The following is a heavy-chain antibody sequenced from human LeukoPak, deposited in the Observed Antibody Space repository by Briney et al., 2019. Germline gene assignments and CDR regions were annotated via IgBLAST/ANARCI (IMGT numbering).Heavy chain of an antibody. CDR2: IAGSSGYI. D-gene: IGHD2-21*02. CDR3: ARDRGAYCGGDCYLGFDY. Sequence: GGSLRLSCAASGFTFSSYTMNWVRQAPGKGLECVSSIAGSSGYISYADSVKGRFTISRDNAKKSLYLQMTSLTAEDTAVYYCARDRGAYCGGDCYLGFDYWGRGTLVTVSS. CDR1: GFTFSSYT. J-gene: IGHJ4*01. V-gene: IGHV3-21*01.